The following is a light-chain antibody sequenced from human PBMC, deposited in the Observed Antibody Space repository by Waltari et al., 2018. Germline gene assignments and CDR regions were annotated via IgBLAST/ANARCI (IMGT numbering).Light chain of an antibody. CDR2: DVS. J-gene: IGLJ3*02. Sequence: QSALTQPPSVSGSPGQSVTISCTGTSTDVGGYNSVSWYLHHPGKAPKLIIDDVSERPSGVPDRFSGSKSGNTASLTISGLQADDEADYFCCSYAGSYTYWVFGGGTTLTVL. CDR3: CSYAGSYTYWV. V-gene: IGLV2-11*01. CDR1: STDVGGYNS.